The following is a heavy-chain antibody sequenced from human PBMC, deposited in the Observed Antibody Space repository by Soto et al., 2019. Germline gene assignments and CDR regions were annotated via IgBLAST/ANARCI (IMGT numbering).Heavy chain of an antibody. J-gene: IGHJ6*02. CDR1: GGTFSMYA. CDR3: ARNYGSGSYQPYYYYGMDV. CDR2: IIPIFGTA. D-gene: IGHD3-10*01. Sequence: SVKVSCKASGGTFSMYAISCVVQAPLQWREWMGGIIPIFGTANYAQKFQGRVTITADESTSTAYMELSSLRSEDTAVYYCARNYGSGSYQPYYYYGMDVWGQGTTVTVSS. V-gene: IGHV1-69*13.